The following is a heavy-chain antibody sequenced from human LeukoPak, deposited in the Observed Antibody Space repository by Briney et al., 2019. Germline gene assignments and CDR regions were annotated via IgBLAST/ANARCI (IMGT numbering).Heavy chain of an antibody. CDR3: ARDKGVAARDFDY. V-gene: IGHV3-21*01. CDR1: GFTFSSYS. CDR2: ISSSSSYI. D-gene: IGHD6-6*01. J-gene: IGHJ4*02. Sequence: GGSLRLSCAASGFTFSSYSMNWVRQAPGKGLEWVSSISSSSSYIYYADSVKGRFTISRDNAKNSLYLQMNSLRAEDTAVYYCARDKGVAARDFDYWGQGTLVTASS.